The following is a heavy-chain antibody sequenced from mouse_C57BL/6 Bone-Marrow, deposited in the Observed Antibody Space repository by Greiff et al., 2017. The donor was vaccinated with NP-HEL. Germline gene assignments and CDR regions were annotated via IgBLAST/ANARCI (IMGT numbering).Heavy chain of an antibody. D-gene: IGHD2-1*01. CDR1: GYTFTSYG. CDR2: IYPRSGNT. J-gene: IGHJ2*01. V-gene: IGHV1-81*01. Sequence: VHLVESGAELARPGASVKLSCKASGYTFTSYGISWVKQRTGQGLEWIGEIYPRSGNTYYNEKFKGKATLTADKSSSTAYMELRSLTSEDSAVYFCARLYYGNSYYFDYWGQGTTLTVSS. CDR3: ARLYYGNSYYFDY.